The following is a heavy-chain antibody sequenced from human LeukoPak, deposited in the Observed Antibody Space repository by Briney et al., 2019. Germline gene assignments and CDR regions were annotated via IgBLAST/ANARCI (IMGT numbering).Heavy chain of an antibody. Sequence: GGSLRLSCAASGFTFSSYNMNWVRQAPGKGLEWVSSISSSSSYIYYADSVKGRFTISRDNAKNSLYLQMNSLRAEDTAVYYCARGPPFGEYYYYYMDVWGKGTTVTISS. V-gene: IGHV3-21*01. D-gene: IGHD3-10*01. CDR1: GFTFSSYN. J-gene: IGHJ6*03. CDR2: ISSSSSYI. CDR3: ARGPPFGEYYYYYMDV.